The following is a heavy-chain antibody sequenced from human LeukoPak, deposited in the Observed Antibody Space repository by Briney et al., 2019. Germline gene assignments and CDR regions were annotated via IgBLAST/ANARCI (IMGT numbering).Heavy chain of an antibody. D-gene: IGHD3-22*01. CDR1: GGSISSYY. CDR2: IYYSGST. V-gene: IGHV4-59*01. Sequence: SETLSLTCTVSGGSISSYYWSWIRQPPGKGLEWIGYIYYSGSTNYNPSLKSRDTISVDTSKNQFSLKLSSVTAADTAVYYCARAQADYDSSGYHNDYWGQGTLVTVSS. J-gene: IGHJ4*02. CDR3: ARAQADYDSSGYHNDY.